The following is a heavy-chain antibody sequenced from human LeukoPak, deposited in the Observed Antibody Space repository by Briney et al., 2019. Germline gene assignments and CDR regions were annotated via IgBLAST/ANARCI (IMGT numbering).Heavy chain of an antibody. J-gene: IGHJ4*02. CDR3: ARGPPDSQWLVWYYFDY. CDR1: GGSISNYY. D-gene: IGHD6-19*01. Sequence: PSETLSLTCAVSGGSISNYYWSWIRQPPGKGLEWIGYIYYSGSTKYNSALKGRVTISVVTSKNQFSLFLSSVTAADTAVYYCARGPPDSQWLVWYYFDYWGQGTLVTVSS. V-gene: IGHV4-59*01. CDR2: IYYSGST.